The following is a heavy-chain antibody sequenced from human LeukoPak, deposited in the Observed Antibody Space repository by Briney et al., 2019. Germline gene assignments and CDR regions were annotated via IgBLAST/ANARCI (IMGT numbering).Heavy chain of an antibody. Sequence: GGSLRLSCEASGFTFNNYVMTWVRQAPGKGLEWVSSISSSSSYIYYADSVKSRFTISRDNAKNSLYLQMNSLRAEDTAVYYCAGYGNYWDWYFDLWGRGTLVTVSS. D-gene: IGHD4-11*01. CDR3: AGYGNYWDWYFDL. CDR1: GFTFNNYV. V-gene: IGHV3-21*01. J-gene: IGHJ2*01. CDR2: ISSSSSYI.